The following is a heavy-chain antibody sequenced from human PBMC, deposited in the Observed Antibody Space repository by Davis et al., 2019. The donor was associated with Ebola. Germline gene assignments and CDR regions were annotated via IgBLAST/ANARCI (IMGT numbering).Heavy chain of an antibody. CDR2: VSGSGGTI. Sequence: PGGSLRLSCAASGLTFSSYAMSWVRQAPGKGLEWVAAVSGSGGTIYYADSVKGRFTISRDNSKNTLYLQMNSLRAEDTAVYYCAKDSRRFDYWGQGTLVTVSS. J-gene: IGHJ4*02. CDR1: GLTFSSYA. V-gene: IGHV3-23*01. CDR3: AKDSRRFDY.